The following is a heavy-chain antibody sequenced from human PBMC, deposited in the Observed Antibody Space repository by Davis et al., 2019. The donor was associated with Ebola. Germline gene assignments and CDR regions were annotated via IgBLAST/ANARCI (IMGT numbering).Heavy chain of an antibody. D-gene: IGHD6-6*01. CDR1: GGSISSSGYY. V-gene: IGHV4-31*03. CDR3: AREQLLNAFDI. Sequence: MPSETLSLTCTVSGGSISSSGYYWSWIRQHPGKGLEWIGYIYYSGSTYYNPSLKSRVTISVDTSKNQFSLKLSSVTPADTAVYYCAREQLLNAFDIWGQGTMVTVSS. CDR2: IYYSGST. J-gene: IGHJ3*02.